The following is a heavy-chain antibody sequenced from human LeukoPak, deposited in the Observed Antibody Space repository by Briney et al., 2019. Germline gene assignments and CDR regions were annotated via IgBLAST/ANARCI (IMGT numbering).Heavy chain of an antibody. CDR2: ISGSGGST. D-gene: IGHD2-2*02. Sequence: GGSLRLSCAASGFTFSSYAMSWVRQAPGKGLEWVSAISGSGGSTYYADSVKGRFTISRDNSKNTLYLQMNSLRAEDTAVYYCAKDSEDIVVVPAAIAAAGHFDYWGQGTLVTVSS. J-gene: IGHJ4*02. CDR1: GFTFSSYA. V-gene: IGHV3-23*01. CDR3: AKDSEDIVVVPAAIAAAGHFDY.